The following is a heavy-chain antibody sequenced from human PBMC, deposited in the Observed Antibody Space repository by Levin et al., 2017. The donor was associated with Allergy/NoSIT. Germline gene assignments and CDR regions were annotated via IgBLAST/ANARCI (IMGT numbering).Heavy chain of an antibody. Sequence: SETLSLTCAISGDSVSSNSAAWNWIRQSPSRGLEWLGRTYYRSKWYNDYAVSVKSRITINPDTSKNQFSLQLNSVTPEDTAVYYCARDRTIPEAGHDAFDIWGQGTMVTVSS. CDR2: TYYRSKWYN. J-gene: IGHJ3*02. V-gene: IGHV6-1*01. CDR1: GDSVSSNSAA. D-gene: IGHD1-14*01. CDR3: ARDRTIPEAGHDAFDI.